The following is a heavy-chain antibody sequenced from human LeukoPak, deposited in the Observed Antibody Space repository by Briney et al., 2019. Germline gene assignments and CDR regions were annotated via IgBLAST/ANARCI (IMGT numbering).Heavy chain of an antibody. Sequence: PSETLSLTCAASSGSISSYYWSWIRQPPGRGLEWIGYIYYSGSTNYNPSLKSRVTISVDTSKSQFSLKLSSVTAADTAVYYCARLPYGSGSYYSHFECWGQGTLVTVSS. CDR1: SGSISSYY. J-gene: IGHJ4*02. V-gene: IGHV4-59*08. CDR3: ARLPYGSGSYYSHFEC. D-gene: IGHD3-10*01. CDR2: IYYSGST.